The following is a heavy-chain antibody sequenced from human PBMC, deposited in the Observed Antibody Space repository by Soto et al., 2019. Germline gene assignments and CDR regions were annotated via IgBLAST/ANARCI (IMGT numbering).Heavy chain of an antibody. CDR2: INHSGST. J-gene: IGHJ3*02. CDR3: ARPGYSYGSDAFDI. CDR1: GGSFSGYY. D-gene: IGHD5-18*01. V-gene: IGHV4-34*01. Sequence: SETLSLTXAVYGGSFSGYYWSWIRQPPGKGLEWIGEINHSGSTNYNPSLKSRVTISVDTSKNQFSLKLSSVTAADTAVYYCARPGYSYGSDAFDIWGQGTMVTVSS.